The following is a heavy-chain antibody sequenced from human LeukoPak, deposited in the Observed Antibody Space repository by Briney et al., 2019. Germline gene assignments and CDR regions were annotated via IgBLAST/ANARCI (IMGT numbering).Heavy chain of an antibody. Sequence: SETLSLTCTVSGGSISSSSYYWGWIRPPPGKGLEWIGGIYFSGSTNYNPSLKSRVTISVDTSKNQFSLKLSSVTAADTAVYYCARDNGYSYGWTSNNWFDPWGQGTLVTVSS. CDR2: IYFSGST. J-gene: IGHJ5*02. V-gene: IGHV4-39*07. CDR1: GGSISSSSYY. CDR3: ARDNGYSYGWTSNNWFDP. D-gene: IGHD5-18*01.